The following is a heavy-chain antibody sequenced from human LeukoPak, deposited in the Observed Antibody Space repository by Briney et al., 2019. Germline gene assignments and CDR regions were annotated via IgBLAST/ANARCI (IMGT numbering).Heavy chain of an antibody. J-gene: IGHJ1*01. D-gene: IGHD6-6*01. CDR1: GDSITYSY. V-gene: IGHV4-59*08. CDR2: FYSSGIT. Sequence: PSETLSLTCTVSGDSITYSYCSWIRQSPRKGLEWIGYFYSSGITNYNPSFKSRVTLPVDTSQSQFFLTLKSATGADQAVYFFARHKCSSSSYFQQWGQGTLVTVSS. CDR3: ARHKCSSSSYFQQ.